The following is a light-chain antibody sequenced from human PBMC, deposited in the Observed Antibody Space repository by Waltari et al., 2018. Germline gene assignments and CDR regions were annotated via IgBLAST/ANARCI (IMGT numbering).Light chain of an antibody. CDR3: MQGTHWPLT. J-gene: IGKJ4*01. Sequence: DVVLTQSPLSLPVTLGRPASISCKSSQSLVHSDGNTYLAWFHQRPGQSPRRLIYKVSNRESGVPDRFSASGSGTDFTLKISRVEAEDVGVYYCMQGTHWPLTFGGGTKVEMK. CDR1: QSLVHSDGNTY. CDR2: KVS. V-gene: IGKV2-30*02.